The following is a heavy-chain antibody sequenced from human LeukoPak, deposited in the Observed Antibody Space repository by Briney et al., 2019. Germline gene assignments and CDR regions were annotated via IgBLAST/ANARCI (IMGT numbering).Heavy chain of an antibody. CDR2: INRSGST. V-gene: IGHV4-34*01. CDR1: GGSFSGYY. Sequence: PSETLSLTCAIYGGSFSGYYWSWIRQPPGKGLKWIGEINRSGSTNYNPSLKSRVTISVDTSKNQFSLKVSSVTAADTAVYYCASVTITAAGRNWFDPWGQGTLVTVSS. D-gene: IGHD6-13*01. J-gene: IGHJ5*02. CDR3: ASVTITAAGRNWFDP.